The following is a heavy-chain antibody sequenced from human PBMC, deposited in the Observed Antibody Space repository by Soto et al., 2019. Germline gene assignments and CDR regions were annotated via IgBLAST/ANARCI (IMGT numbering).Heavy chain of an antibody. J-gene: IGHJ5*02. Sequence: GASVKVSCKASGYTFTGYAMHWVRQAPGQRLEWMGWINAGNGNTKYSQKFQGRVTITRDTSASTAYMELSSLRSEDTAVYYCARDPGYSYGSTWGQGTLVTVSS. CDR1: GYTFTGYA. CDR2: INAGNGNT. CDR3: ARDPGYSYGST. D-gene: IGHD5-18*01. V-gene: IGHV1-3*01.